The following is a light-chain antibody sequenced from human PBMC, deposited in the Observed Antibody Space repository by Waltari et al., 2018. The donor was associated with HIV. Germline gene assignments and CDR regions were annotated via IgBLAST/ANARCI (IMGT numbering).Light chain of an antibody. J-gene: IGKJ4*01. Sequence: DIVMTQSPLSLPVTAGEPASISCRSSQSLLHSSGYNYLDWYFQKPGQSPQLLIYLGSNRASGVPDRFSGSGSGTNFTLKIRRVDTENVVIYYCMQALQTPLTFDGGTKVEI. CDR2: LGS. CDR1: QSLLHSSGYNY. V-gene: IGKV2-28*01. CDR3: MQALQTPLT.